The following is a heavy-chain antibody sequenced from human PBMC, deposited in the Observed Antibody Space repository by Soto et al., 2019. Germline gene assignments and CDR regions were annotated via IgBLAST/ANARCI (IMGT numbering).Heavy chain of an antibody. V-gene: IGHV3-23*01. J-gene: IGHJ2*01. Sequence: GKELEWVSVTRGIGFSPYYSHSVKRRFTISRDNSKNTLYLQMNSLRVKDTAVYYCFFFFQAEDGIRYLCTVSAFLLNRSSDL. CDR2: TRGIGFSP. CDR3: FFFFQAEDGIRYLCTVSAFLLNRSSDL. D-gene: IGHD3-9*01.